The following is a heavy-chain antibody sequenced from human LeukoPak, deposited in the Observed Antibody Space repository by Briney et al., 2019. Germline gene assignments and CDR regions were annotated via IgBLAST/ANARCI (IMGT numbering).Heavy chain of an antibody. D-gene: IGHD6-19*01. J-gene: IGHJ6*02. V-gene: IGHV3-9*01. CDR1: GFTFDDYA. CDR3: AKDISSGWYYYYYGMDV. CDR2: ISWNSGSI. Sequence: GGSLRLSCAASGFTFDDYAMHWVRQAPGKGLEWVSGISWNSGSIGYADSVKGRFTISRDNAKNSLYLQMNSLRAEDTALYYCAKDISSGWYYYYYGMDVWGQGTTVTVSS.